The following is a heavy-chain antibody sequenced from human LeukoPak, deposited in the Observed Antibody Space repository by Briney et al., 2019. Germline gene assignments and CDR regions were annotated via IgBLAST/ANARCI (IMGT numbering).Heavy chain of an antibody. Sequence: SETLSLTCTVSGGSISSSSYYWGWIRQPPGKGLEWIGSIYYSGSIYYNPSLKSRVTISVDTSKNQFSLKLSSVTAADTAVYYCARWRILIAAAVGGAHWFDPWGQGTLVTVSS. CDR1: GGSISSSSYY. V-gene: IGHV4-39*07. J-gene: IGHJ5*02. CDR2: IYYSGSI. CDR3: ARWRILIAAAVGGAHWFDP. D-gene: IGHD6-13*01.